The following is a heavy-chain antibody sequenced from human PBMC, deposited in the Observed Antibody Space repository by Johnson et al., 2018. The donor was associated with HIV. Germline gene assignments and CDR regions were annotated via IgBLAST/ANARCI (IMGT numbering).Heavy chain of an antibody. CDR3: ARDGGIAATDAFDI. Sequence: VQLVESGGGVVQPGRSLRLSCAASGFTFSSYAIHWVRQAPGKGLEWVALVSFDGINKYYADSVKGRFTISRDNSKNTLYLQMNSLRAEDTAVYYCARDGGIAATDAFDIWGQGTMVTVSS. CDR1: GFTFSSYA. J-gene: IGHJ3*02. CDR2: VSFDGINK. V-gene: IGHV3-30*04. D-gene: IGHD6-13*01.